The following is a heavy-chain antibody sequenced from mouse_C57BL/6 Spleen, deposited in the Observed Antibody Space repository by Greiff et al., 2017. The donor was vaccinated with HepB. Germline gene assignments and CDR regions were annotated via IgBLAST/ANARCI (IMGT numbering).Heavy chain of an antibody. CDR1: GFNIKDDY. Sequence: EVKLMESGAELVRPGASVKLSCTASGFNIKDDYMHWVKQRPEQGLEWIGWIDPENGDTEYASKFQGKATITADTSSNTAYLQLSSLTSEDTAVYYCTPPLLGYFDVWGTGTTVTVSS. CDR3: TPPLLGYFDV. CDR2: IDPENGDT. V-gene: IGHV14-4*01. D-gene: IGHD1-1*01. J-gene: IGHJ1*03.